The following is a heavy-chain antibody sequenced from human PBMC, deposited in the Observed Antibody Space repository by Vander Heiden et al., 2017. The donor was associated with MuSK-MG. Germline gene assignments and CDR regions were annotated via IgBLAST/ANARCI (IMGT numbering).Heavy chain of an antibody. CDR1: GLSFSYYT. CDR2: ISSDSHFL. D-gene: IGHD2-15*01. V-gene: IGHV3-21*02. Sequence: EQQLVESGGGLVKPGGSLRLSCVCSGLSFSYYTMNWVRQAPGKGLEWVSSISSDSHFLYYADSVRGRFTVSRDNAKNSVYLEINSLRAEDTALYYCARGVGNRYMDVWGKGTTVTVSS. CDR3: ARGVGNRYMDV. J-gene: IGHJ6*03.